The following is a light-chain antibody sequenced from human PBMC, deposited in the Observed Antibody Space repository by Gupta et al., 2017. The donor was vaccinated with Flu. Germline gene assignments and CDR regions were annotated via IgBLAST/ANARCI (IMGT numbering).Light chain of an antibody. J-gene: IGLJ1*01. CDR3: SSYGGSDNYV. V-gene: IGLV2-8*01. Sequence: QSALTQPPSASGSPGQSVTISCTGTSSDVGGYNYVSWYQQHPGKVPKLIIYEVSNRPSGVPDRFSGSKSGNTASLTVSGLQAEDEADYFCSSYGGSDNYVFGTGTKVTVL. CDR1: SSDVGGYNY. CDR2: EVS.